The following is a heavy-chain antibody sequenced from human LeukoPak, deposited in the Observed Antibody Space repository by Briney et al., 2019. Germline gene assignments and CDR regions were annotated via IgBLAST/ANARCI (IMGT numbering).Heavy chain of an antibody. J-gene: IGHJ4*02. Sequence: SETLSLTCTVSGGSISSYYWSWIRQPPGKGLEWIGYIYTSGSTNYNPSLKSRVTISVDTSKNQFSLKLSSVTAADTALYYCARHLHPRNYFDYWGQGTLVTVSS. V-gene: IGHV4-4*09. D-gene: IGHD4-11*01. CDR1: GGSISSYY. CDR3: ARHLHPRNYFDY. CDR2: IYTSGST.